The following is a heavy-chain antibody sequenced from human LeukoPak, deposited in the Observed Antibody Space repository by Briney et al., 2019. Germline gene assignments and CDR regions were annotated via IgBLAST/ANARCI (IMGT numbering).Heavy chain of an antibody. D-gene: IGHD5-18*01. Sequence: GGSLRLSCAASGFTFSSYVMHWVRQAPGKGLEWVAVIWYDGSNKYYADSVKGRFTISRDNSKNTLYLQMNSLRAEDTAVYYCARGATWIQLWLRAFDIWGQGTMVTVSS. CDR3: ARGATWIQLWLRAFDI. V-gene: IGHV3-33*01. CDR2: IWYDGSNK. J-gene: IGHJ3*02. CDR1: GFTFSSYV.